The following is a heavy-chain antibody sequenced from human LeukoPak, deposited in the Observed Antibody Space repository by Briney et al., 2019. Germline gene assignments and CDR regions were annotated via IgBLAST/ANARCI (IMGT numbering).Heavy chain of an antibody. Sequence: SETLSLTCTVSGYSISSGYYWGWIRQPPGKGLEWIGSIYHSGSTYYNPSLKSRVTISVDTSKNQFSLKLSSVTAADTAVYYCARGGFIAAADDAGEDWFDPWGQGTLVTVSS. V-gene: IGHV4-38-2*02. CDR1: GYSISSGYY. D-gene: IGHD6-13*01. CDR3: ARGGFIAAADDAGEDWFDP. J-gene: IGHJ5*02. CDR2: IYHSGST.